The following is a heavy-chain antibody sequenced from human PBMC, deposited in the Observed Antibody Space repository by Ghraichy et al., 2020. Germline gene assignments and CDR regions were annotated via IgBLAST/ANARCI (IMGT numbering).Heavy chain of an antibody. V-gene: IGHV1-18*04. Sequence: ASVKVSCKASGYTFSNYGINWVRQAPGQGLEWMGWINAFDGSTNYAQKIQGRVTMTTDKATTTAYMELTSLRSDDTAVYYCARPGWLQVSETACDSWGEVTVVNV. CDR2: INAFDGST. CDR3: ARPGWLQVSETACDS. D-gene: IGHD5-12*01. J-gene: IGHJ3*02. CDR1: GYTFSNYG.